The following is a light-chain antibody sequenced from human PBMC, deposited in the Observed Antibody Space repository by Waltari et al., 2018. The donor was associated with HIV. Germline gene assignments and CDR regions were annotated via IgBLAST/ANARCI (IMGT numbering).Light chain of an antibody. CDR1: SSDVGSYNF. J-gene: IGLJ3*02. CDR3: CSYAGSSTYVL. CDR2: EGD. Sequence: QSALTQPASVSGSPGQSITISCTGTSSDVGSYNFVSWYQQHPGNAPKLIIYEGDKRPSGVSYRFSGSKSGSTASLTISGLQAEDEADYYCCSYAGSSTYVLFGGGTQLTVL. V-gene: IGLV2-23*01.